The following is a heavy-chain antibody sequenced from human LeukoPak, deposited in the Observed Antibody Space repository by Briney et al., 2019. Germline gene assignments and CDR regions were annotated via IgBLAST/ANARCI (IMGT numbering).Heavy chain of an antibody. CDR3: AKEHYGDNSAYLDY. CDR2: IAYDGSNK. Sequence: PGGSLRLSCAASGFTFSSYGMHWVRQAPGKGLEWVAVIAYDGSNKYYADSVKGRFTISRDNSKNTLYLQMNSLRIEDTAVYYCAKEHYGDNSAYLDYWGQGTLVTVSS. J-gene: IGHJ4*02. V-gene: IGHV3-30*18. CDR1: GFTFSSYG. D-gene: IGHD4-23*01.